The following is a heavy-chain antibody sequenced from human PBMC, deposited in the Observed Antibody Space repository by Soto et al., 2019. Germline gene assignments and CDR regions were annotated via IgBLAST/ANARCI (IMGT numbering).Heavy chain of an antibody. CDR2: ISDDGNNK. CDR1: GFTFNTYG. V-gene: IGHV3-30*18. CDR3: AKGQHCSSTSCYFYYYGMDV. J-gene: IGHJ6*02. Sequence: QVQLVEAGGGVVQPGRSLRLSCAASGFTFNTYGVHWVRQAPGRGLEWVAVISDDGNNKYYADSVKGRLTISRDNSKNTLYLQMNRLRAEDTAVYYCAKGQHCSSTSCYFYYYGMDVWGQGTTVAVSS. D-gene: IGHD2-2*01.